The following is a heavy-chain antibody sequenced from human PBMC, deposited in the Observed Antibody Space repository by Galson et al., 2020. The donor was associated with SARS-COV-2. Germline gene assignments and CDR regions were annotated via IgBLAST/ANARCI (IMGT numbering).Heavy chain of an antibody. CDR3: ARDRVRYCSGGSCYSALVY. V-gene: IGHV3-30*04. D-gene: IGHD2-15*01. CDR1: GFSFNTYA. J-gene: IGHJ4*02. CDR2: ISYDGSNK. Sequence: GESLKISCAASGFSFNTYAMHWVRQAPGKGLEWVSLISYDGSNKYYADSVKGRFTISRDNSKNTLYLQMNSLRPDDTALYYCARDRVRYCSGGSCYSALVYWGQGTLVTVSS.